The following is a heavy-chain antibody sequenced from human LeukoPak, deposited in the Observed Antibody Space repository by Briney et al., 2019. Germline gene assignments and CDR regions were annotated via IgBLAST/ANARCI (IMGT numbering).Heavy chain of an antibody. V-gene: IGHV4-38-2*02. D-gene: IGHD6-13*01. CDR3: ARDRSSSWYQNWFDP. CDR1: GYSISSGYY. J-gene: IGHJ5*02. Sequence: SETLSLTCTVSGYSISSGYYWGWIRQPPGKGLEWIGSIYHSGSTYYNPSLKSRVTISVDTSKNQFSLKLSSVTAADTAAYYCARDRSSSWYQNWFDPWGQGTLVTVSS. CDR2: IYHSGST.